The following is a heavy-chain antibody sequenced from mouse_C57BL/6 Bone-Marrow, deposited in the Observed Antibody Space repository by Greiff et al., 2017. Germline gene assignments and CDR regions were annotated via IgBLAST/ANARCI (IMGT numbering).Heavy chain of an antibody. J-gene: IGHJ2*01. CDR1: GYSFTGYY. D-gene: IGHD1-1*01. CDR2: INPSTGGT. CDR3: ARGGSSPYFDY. V-gene: IGHV1-42*01. Sequence: VQLKQSGPELVKPGASVKISCKASGYSFTGYYMNWVKQSPEKSLEWIGEINPSTGGTTYNQKFKAKATLTVDKSSSTAYMQLKSLTSEDSAVYYCARGGSSPYFDYWGQGTTLTVSS.